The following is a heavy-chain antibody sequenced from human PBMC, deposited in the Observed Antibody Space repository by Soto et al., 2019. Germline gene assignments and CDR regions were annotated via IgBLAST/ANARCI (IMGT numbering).Heavy chain of an antibody. V-gene: IGHV3-30*18. D-gene: IGHD4-17*01. J-gene: IGHJ4*02. CDR3: AKDINTGTTY. Sequence: QVQLVESGGGVVQPGRSLRLSCAASGFTFSSYGMHWVRQAPGKGLEWVAVISYDGSNKYYADSVKGRFTISRDNSKNTLYLQMNSLRAEDTAVYYCAKDINTGTTYWGQGTLVTVSS. CDR2: ISYDGSNK. CDR1: GFTFSSYG.